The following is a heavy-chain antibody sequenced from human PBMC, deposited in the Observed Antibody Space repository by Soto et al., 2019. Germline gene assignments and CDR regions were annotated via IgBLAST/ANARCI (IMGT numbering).Heavy chain of an antibody. CDR3: ARGKRTGTNSFDY. J-gene: IGHJ4*02. CDR2: IYYSGST. V-gene: IGHV4-59*01. Sequence: QVQLQESGPGLVKPSETLSLTCTVSCGSISSYYWSWIRQPPGKGLEWIGYIYYSGSTNYNPSLKSRVTISVDTSKNQFSLKLSSVTAADTAVYYCARGKRTGTNSFDYWGQGTLVTVSS. CDR1: CGSISSYY. D-gene: IGHD1-7*01.